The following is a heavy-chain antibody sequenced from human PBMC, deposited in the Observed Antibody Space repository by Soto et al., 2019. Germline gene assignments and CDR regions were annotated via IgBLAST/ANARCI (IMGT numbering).Heavy chain of an antibody. D-gene: IGHD6-13*01. V-gene: IGHV4-34*03. J-gene: IGHJ4*02. CDR1: GGSFSGYY. Sequence: SETLSLTCAVYGGSFSGYYWIWIRQPPGKGLECIDEINHIRSTNYNPSLKSRVTMSVDTSKNQFSLKLSSLPADDTAVYYYAPQPSYRGQGSPDTGFS. CDR3: APQPSY. CDR2: INHIRST.